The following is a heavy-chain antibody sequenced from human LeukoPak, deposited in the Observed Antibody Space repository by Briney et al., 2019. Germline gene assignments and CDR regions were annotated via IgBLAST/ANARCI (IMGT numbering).Heavy chain of an antibody. J-gene: IGHJ4*02. CDR2: ISGGGGTS. D-gene: IGHD3-22*01. Sequence: GGSLRLSCALSGFTFSNYAMNWVRQAPGKGLEWVSVISGGGGTSNYADSVRGRFTVSRDNSKSMLYLQLNSLRADDTAVYYCAKDMDYDGSHYYYGFDYWGQGTLVTVSS. CDR1: GFTFSNYA. V-gene: IGHV3-23*01. CDR3: AKDMDYDGSHYYYGFDY.